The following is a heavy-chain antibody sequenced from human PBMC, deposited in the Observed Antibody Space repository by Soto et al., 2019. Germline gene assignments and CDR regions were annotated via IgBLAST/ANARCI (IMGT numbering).Heavy chain of an antibody. V-gene: IGHV4-59*01. CDR2: FYYSGST. CDR3: ARGTLTSYFDY. Sequence: QVQLQESGPGLVKPSETLSLTCTVSGGSISSYYWSWIRQPPGKGLEWIGHFYYSGSTNYNPSLRSRVSISVDTSKNQFSLKLSSVTAADTAVYYCARGTLTSYFDYWGQGTLVTVSS. CDR1: GGSISSYY. J-gene: IGHJ4*02.